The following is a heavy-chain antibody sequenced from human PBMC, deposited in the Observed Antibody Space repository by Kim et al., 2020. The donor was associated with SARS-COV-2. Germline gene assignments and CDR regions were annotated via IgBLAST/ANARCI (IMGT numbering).Heavy chain of an antibody. Sequence: FQGRVTITADESTSTAYMELSSLRSEDTAVYYCARDGRYSSSWARYYFDYWGQGTLVTVSS. CDR3: ARDGRYSSSWARYYFDY. J-gene: IGHJ4*02. D-gene: IGHD6-13*01. V-gene: IGHV1-69*01.